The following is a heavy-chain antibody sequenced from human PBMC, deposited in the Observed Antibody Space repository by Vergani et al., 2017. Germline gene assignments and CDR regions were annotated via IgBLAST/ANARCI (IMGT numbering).Heavy chain of an antibody. Sequence: QVQLQESGPGLVRPSQTLSLTCTVTGYSISSGAYYWICIRPPPGKGLGWIGYVYHSGSTHYNPTINSWITISVDTSKNQCTLSLTSATAADTTVYYCVRERSSRVTSGLYYYMDVWGKGTMVVVSS. CDR3: VRERSSRVTSGLYYYMDV. CDR1: GYSISSGAYY. D-gene: IGHD2-21*02. CDR2: VYHSGST. V-gene: IGHV4-31*03. J-gene: IGHJ6*03.